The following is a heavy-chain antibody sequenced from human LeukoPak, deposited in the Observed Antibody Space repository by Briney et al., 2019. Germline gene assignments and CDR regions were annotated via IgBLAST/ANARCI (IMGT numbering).Heavy chain of an antibody. CDR2: ISGSGGNT. Sequence: PGGSLRLSCAASGLTFSSHAMSWVRQAPGKGLEWVSAISGSGGNTYYADSVKGRFTISRDNSEDTLYLQMNSLRVEDTAVYYCANNEWHWGQGTLVTVSS. V-gene: IGHV3-23*01. CDR1: GLTFSSHA. CDR3: ANNEWH. J-gene: IGHJ1*01. D-gene: IGHD2-8*01.